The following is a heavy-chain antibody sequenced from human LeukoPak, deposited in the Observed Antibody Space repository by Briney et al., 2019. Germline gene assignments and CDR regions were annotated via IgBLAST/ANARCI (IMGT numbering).Heavy chain of an antibody. CDR2: ISSSSSYI. Sequence: GGSLRLSCAASGFTFSSYSMNWVRLAPGKGLEWVSSISSSSSYIYYADSVKGRFTISRDNAKNSLYLQMNSLRAEDTAVYYCAREDSGSCGGFDYWGQGTLVTVSS. V-gene: IGHV3-21*01. CDR3: AREDSGSCGGFDY. CDR1: GFTFSSYS. D-gene: IGHD1-26*01. J-gene: IGHJ4*02.